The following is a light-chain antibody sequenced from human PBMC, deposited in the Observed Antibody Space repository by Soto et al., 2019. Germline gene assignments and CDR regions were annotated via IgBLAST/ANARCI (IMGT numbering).Light chain of an antibody. V-gene: IGKV1-5*03. Sequence: DIQMTQSPSTLSASVGDRVTITCRASPSISSWLAWYQQKPGKAPKLLIYRASTLESGVPSRCSGSGSGTEFTLTISSLQANDFATYYCQQYNSYPYTFGQGTKLEIK. CDR2: RAS. CDR1: PSISSW. CDR3: QQYNSYPYT. J-gene: IGKJ2*01.